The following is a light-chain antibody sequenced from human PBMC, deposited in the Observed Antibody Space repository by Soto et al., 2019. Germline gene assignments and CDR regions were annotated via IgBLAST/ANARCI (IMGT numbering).Light chain of an antibody. CDR3: QQLNSYPPGWT. V-gene: IGKV1-9*01. CDR2: AAS. CDR1: QGISSY. J-gene: IGKJ1*01. Sequence: DIQLTQSPSFLSASVGDRVTITCRASQGISSYLAWYQQKPGKAPKLLIYAASTLQSGVPSRFSGSGSGTEFTLTISSLQPEDYAPYFYQQLNSYPPGWTFGQGTKVEIK.